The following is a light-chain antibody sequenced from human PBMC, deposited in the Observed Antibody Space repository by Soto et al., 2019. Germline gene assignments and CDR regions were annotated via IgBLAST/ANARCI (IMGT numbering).Light chain of an antibody. CDR1: QYVSSSY. V-gene: IGKV3-20*01. Sequence: EIVLTQSPGTLSLSPGERATLSXXASQYVSSSYLAWYQQKPGQAPRLLIYGASSRATGIPDRFSGSGSGTDFTLTISRLEPEDFAVYYCQQYGSSPPITFGQGTRLEIK. CDR2: GAS. CDR3: QQYGSSPPIT. J-gene: IGKJ5*01.